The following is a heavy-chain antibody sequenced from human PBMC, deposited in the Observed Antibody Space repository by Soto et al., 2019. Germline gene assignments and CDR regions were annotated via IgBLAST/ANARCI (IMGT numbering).Heavy chain of an antibody. CDR2: ISYDGSNK. V-gene: IGHV3-30*18. Sequence: PGGSLRLSCAASGFTFSSYGMHWVRQAPGKGLEWVAVISYDGSNKYYADSVKGRFTISRDNSKNTLYPQMNSLRAEDTAVYYCAKDPDYGDYYYYGMDVWGQGTTVTVSS. J-gene: IGHJ6*02. CDR3: AKDPDYGDYYYYGMDV. CDR1: GFTFSSYG. D-gene: IGHD4-17*01.